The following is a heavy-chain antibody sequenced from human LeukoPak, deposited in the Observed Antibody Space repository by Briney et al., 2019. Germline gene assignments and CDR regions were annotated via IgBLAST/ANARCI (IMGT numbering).Heavy chain of an antibody. V-gene: IGHV4-59*12. CDR3: ARGSNCSSTSCYNGV. CDR1: GGSISPYY. J-gene: IGHJ4*02. CDR2: IYYSGST. Sequence: SETLSLTCTVSGGSISPYYWSWIRQPPGKELEWIGWIYYSGSTKYNPSLKSRVSISLDTSKNQFSLKLSPVTAADTAVYYCARGSNCSSTSCYNGVWGQGTLVTVSS. D-gene: IGHD2-2*02.